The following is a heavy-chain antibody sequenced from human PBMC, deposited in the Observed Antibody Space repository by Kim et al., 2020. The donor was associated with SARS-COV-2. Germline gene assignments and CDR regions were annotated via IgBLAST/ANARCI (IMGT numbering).Heavy chain of an antibody. V-gene: IGHV3-21*01. CDR1: GFTFSTYS. CDR3: ARDPAYCGGDCYYYYFDY. Sequence: GGSLRLSCAASGFTFSTYSMNWVRQAPGKGLEWVSSISSSSSYIYYADSVKGRFTISRDNAKNSLYLQMNSLRAEDTAVYYCARDPAYCGGDCYYYYFDYWGQGTLVTVSS. CDR2: ISSSSSYI. D-gene: IGHD2-21*02. J-gene: IGHJ4*02.